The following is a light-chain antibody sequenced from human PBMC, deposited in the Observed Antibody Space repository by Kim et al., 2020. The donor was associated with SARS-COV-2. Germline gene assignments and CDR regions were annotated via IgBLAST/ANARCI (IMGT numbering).Light chain of an antibody. Sequence: LTQPHSASESPGKTVTISCTGSSGSIASNWVQWYQQRPGSAPITLIYEDNQRPSGVPDRFSGSIDSSSNSASLTISGLQTEDEADYYCQSYDSSNYWVFGGGTQLTVL. V-gene: IGLV6-57*02. J-gene: IGLJ3*02. CDR1: SGSIASNW. CDR3: QSYDSSNYWV. CDR2: EDN.